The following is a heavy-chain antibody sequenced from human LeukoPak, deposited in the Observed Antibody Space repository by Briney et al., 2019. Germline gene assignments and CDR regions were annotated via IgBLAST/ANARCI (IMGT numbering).Heavy chain of an antibody. CDR3: ARHHDMVGATLLDY. CDR1: GGSFSGYY. CDR2: IYTSGST. Sequence: PSETLSLTCGVYGGSFSGYYWSWIRQPAGKGLEWIGRIYTSGSTNYNPSLKSRVTISLDMSKNQFSLKLSSVTAADTAVYYCARHHDMVGATLLDYWGQGTLVTVSS. D-gene: IGHD1-26*01. V-gene: IGHV4-59*10. J-gene: IGHJ4*02.